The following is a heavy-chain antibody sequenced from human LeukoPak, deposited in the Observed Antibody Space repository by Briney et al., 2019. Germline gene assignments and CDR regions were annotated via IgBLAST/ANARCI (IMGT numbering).Heavy chain of an antibody. CDR2: ISDSGSP. V-gene: IGHV4-38-2*01. D-gene: IGHD1-26*01. CDR1: SYSISSGFY. Sequence: PSETLSITCAVSSYSISSGFYWGWIRRPPGKGLGWIDRISDSGSPYYNPSLKSRVTISVDTSANQLSLSRRSVTAPDPAVYDCERHWSYSEFENWGEGNLVTVSS. CDR3: ERHWSYSEFEN. J-gene: IGHJ4*02.